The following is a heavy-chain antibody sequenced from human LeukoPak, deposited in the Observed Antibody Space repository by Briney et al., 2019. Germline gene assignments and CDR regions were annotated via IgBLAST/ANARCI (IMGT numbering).Heavy chain of an antibody. CDR3: ARVYRDYQLLSAGFDY. D-gene: IGHD2-2*01. CDR2: ISYDGSNK. CDR1: GFTFSNAW. J-gene: IGHJ4*02. Sequence: GESLRLSCAASGFTFSNAWMSWVRQAPGKGLEWVAVISYDGSNKYYADSVKGRFTISRDNSKNTLYLQMNSLRAEDTSVYYCARVYRDYQLLSAGFDYWGQGTLVTVSS. V-gene: IGHV3-30-3*01.